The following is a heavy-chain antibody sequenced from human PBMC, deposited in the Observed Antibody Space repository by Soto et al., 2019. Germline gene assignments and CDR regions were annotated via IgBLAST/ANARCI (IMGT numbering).Heavy chain of an antibody. CDR2: INSDGSST. J-gene: IGHJ6*02. D-gene: IGHD5-12*01. V-gene: IGHV3-74*01. Sequence: EVQLVESGGGLVQPGGSLRLSCAASGFTFSSYWMHWVRQAPGKGLVWVSRINSDGSSTSYADSVKGRFTISRDNAKNTLYLQTNSLRAEDTAVYYCARVWIAANGMDVWGQGTTVTVSS. CDR3: ARVWIAANGMDV. CDR1: GFTFSSYW.